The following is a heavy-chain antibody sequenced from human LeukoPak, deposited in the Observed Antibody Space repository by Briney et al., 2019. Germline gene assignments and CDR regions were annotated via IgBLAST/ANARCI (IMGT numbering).Heavy chain of an antibody. D-gene: IGHD5-24*01. J-gene: IGHJ3*02. CDR2: MKQDGSEK. Sequence: GGSLGLSCAASGFTLSSYWMTWVRQAPGKGLEWVACMKQDGSEKYYVDSVKGRFTISRDNAKNSLYLQMNTLRAEDTAVYYCANVGDVYKDAFDIWGQGTMVTVSS. V-gene: IGHV3-7*01. CDR3: ANVGDVYKDAFDI. CDR1: GFTLSSYW.